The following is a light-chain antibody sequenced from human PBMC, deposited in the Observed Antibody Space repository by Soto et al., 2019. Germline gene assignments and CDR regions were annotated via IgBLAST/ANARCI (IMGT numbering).Light chain of an antibody. Sequence: GLTPPPSVSGSPRKARPIFSTGTNSDVGAYNFVSWYQQHPGKAPKLVIFDVSQRPSGVPDRFSGSKSGSTASLTISGLQPEDEADYYCCSYGGSFYVVGTGTKVTVL. CDR3: CSYGGSFYV. CDR2: DVS. CDR1: NSDVGAYNF. J-gene: IGLJ1*01. V-gene: IGLV2-11*01.